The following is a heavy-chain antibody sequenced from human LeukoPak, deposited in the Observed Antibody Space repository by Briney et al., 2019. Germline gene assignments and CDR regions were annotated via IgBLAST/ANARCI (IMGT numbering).Heavy chain of an antibody. CDR2: IYYSGST. CDR1: GDSISTSSYY. V-gene: IGHV4-39*01. J-gene: IGHJ4*02. CDR3: ARSYYYDYRQIDY. D-gene: IGHD3-22*01. Sequence: PSETLSLTCAVSGDSISTSSYYWGWIRQPPGKGLEWLGSIYYSGSTYYNPSLKSRVTISVDTSKNQFSLNLYSVTAADTAVFYCARSYYYDYRQIDYWGQGTLVTVSS.